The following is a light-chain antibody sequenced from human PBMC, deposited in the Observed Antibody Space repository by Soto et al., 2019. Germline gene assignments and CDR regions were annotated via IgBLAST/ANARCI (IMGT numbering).Light chain of an antibody. CDR1: QSVSRD. V-gene: IGKV3-15*01. J-gene: IGKJ1*01. CDR3: QQYDKWTTWT. CDR2: GAS. Sequence: EIVMTPSPATRSVSTGARATLFCRASQSVSRDLAWYQQNPGQAPRLLIYGASTRAPSIPARFSGSGSGTDFTLTIRSRQSEDFAGYYFQQYDKWTTWTFGQGTKVDIK.